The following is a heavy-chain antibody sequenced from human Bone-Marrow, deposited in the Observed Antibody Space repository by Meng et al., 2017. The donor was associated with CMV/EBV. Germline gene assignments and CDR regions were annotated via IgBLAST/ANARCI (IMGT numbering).Heavy chain of an antibody. D-gene: IGHD1-7*01. CDR1: GFNFSNYW. J-gene: IGHJ4*02. CDR2: IKQDGSEI. CDR3: ASDIRWNYGAGY. V-gene: IGHV3-7*01. Sequence: GESLKISCAASGFNFSNYWMSWVRQAPGKGPEWVANIKQDGSEIHYVDSVEGRFTISRDNSQNSLYLQMNSLRAEDTAVYYCASDIRWNYGAGYWGQGTVVTVSS.